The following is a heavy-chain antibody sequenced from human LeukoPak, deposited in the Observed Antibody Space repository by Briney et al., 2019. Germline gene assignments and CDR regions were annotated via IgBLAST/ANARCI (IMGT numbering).Heavy chain of an antibody. CDR2: ISGSGGST. V-gene: IGHV3-23*01. CDR1: GFTFNNYA. D-gene: IGHD3-16*01. CDR3: AQDSAVYYDSVWGSSPFDY. J-gene: IGHJ4*02. Sequence: GGSLRLSCAASGFTFNNYAMSWVRQAPGKGLEWVSAISGSGGSTYYADSVKGRFTISRDNSKNTLYLQMNSLRAEDTAVYYCAQDSAVYYDSVWGSSPFDYWGQGTLVTVSS.